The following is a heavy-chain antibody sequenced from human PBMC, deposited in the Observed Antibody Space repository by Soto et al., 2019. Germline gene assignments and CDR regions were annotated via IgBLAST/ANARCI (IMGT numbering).Heavy chain of an antibody. V-gene: IGHV4-30-4*01. CDR1: GDSISSGNKY. J-gene: IGHJ6*02. Sequence: QVQLRESGPGLVMPSQTLSLTCTVSGDSISSGNKYWSWIRQPPGKGLERFRYIFSSGTTYYNPSLKSRLTMSLDASQNQFSLKLNSLTDADTAVYFCARVPSPFDYYYAMDVWGQGTTVTVSS. CDR2: IFSSGTT. D-gene: IGHD3-16*01. CDR3: ARVPSPFDYYYAMDV.